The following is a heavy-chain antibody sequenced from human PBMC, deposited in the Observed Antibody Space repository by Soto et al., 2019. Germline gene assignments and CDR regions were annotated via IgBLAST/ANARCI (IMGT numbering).Heavy chain of an antibody. CDR3: ARDESDIVVVVAGHDYYGMDV. CDR2: ISYDGSNK. J-gene: IGHJ6*02. D-gene: IGHD2-15*01. V-gene: IGHV3-30-3*01. Sequence: PGGSLRLSCAASGFTFSIYAMHWVRQAPGKGLEWVAVISYDGSNKYYADSVKGRFTISRDNSKNTLYLQMNSLRAEDTAVYYCARDESDIVVVVAGHDYYGMDVWGQGTTVTVSS. CDR1: GFTFSIYA.